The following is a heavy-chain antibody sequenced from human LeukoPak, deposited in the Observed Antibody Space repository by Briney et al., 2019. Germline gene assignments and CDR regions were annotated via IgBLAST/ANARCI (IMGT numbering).Heavy chain of an antibody. CDR1: GFNFSRYT. D-gene: IGHD3-16*01. Sequence: PGGSLRLSCAASGFNFSRYTMHWVRQAPGKGLEWVANIKQDGSEKYYVDSVKGRFTISRDNAKNSLYLQMNSLRAEDTAVYYCARDQFVWGEFDYWGQGTLVTVSS. J-gene: IGHJ4*02. CDR2: IKQDGSEK. CDR3: ARDQFVWGEFDY. V-gene: IGHV3-7*01.